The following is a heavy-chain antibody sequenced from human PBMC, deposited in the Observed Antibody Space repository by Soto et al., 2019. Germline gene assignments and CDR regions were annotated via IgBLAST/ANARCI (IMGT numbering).Heavy chain of an antibody. CDR3: VKGRKPDHDDDLCAFGS. Sequence: GGSLRLSCVVSGLTFRSYAMSWVRQPPGKGLEWVAGISGGGGGTYYADSDKRRFTISRTPCTSTSVLDMYSLGAEDTAIYYCVKGRKPDHDDDLCAFGSWGQGVLVTVSS. CDR1: GLTFRSYA. V-gene: IGHV3-23*01. J-gene: IGHJ4*02. CDR2: ISGGGGGT. D-gene: IGHD1-1*01.